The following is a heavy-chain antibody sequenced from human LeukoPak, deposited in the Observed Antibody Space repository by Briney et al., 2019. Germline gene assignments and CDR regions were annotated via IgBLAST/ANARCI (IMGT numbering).Heavy chain of an antibody. Sequence: ASVKLSCKASGYTFTGNYMHWVRHAPGQGLEWMGWINPNSGGTNYVQRLQGRVTMTRDTSISTAYMELSRLRSDDTAVYYCARGEYYDRSAYCFDWGQGTLVTVSS. CDR3: ARGEYYDRSAYCFD. V-gene: IGHV1-2*02. CDR1: GYTFTGNY. J-gene: IGHJ4*02. D-gene: IGHD3-22*01. CDR2: INPNSGGT.